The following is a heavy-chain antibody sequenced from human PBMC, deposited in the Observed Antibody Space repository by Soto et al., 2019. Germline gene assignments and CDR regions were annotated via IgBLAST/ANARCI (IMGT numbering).Heavy chain of an antibody. CDR3: ARGSSGWTPRLDY. Sequence: QVQLQESGPGLVKPSETLSLNCTVSGGPISSYYWSWIRQSPGKGLEWIGYIYYSGSTNYNPSLKSRVPISEDTSKNKFSLELSSVTAADTAVYYCARGSSGWTPRLDYWGQGTLVTVSS. CDR2: IYYSGST. CDR1: GGPISSYY. J-gene: IGHJ4*02. V-gene: IGHV4-59*01. D-gene: IGHD6-19*01.